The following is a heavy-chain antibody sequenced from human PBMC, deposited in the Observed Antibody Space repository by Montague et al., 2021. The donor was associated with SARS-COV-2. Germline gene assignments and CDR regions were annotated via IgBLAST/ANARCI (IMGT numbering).Heavy chain of an antibody. CDR2: IYYSGTT. J-gene: IGHJ4*02. V-gene: IGHV4-39*02. Sequence: SETLSLTCSVSSGSIISSGYYWGWIRQPPGKELKWIGNIYYSGTTXYXXXXQSRGTISVDTSKNHLSLRLSSVTAADTAVYFCARGMIRGVTTPFDYWGQGSQVTVSS. CDR3: ARGMIRGVTTPFDY. D-gene: IGHD3-10*01. CDR1: SGSIISSGYY.